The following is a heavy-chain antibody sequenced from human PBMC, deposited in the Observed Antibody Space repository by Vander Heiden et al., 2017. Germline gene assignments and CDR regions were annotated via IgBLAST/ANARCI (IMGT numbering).Heavy chain of an antibody. V-gene: IGHV2-70*01. D-gene: IGHD3-10*01. CDR1: GFSLSTSGMC. Sequence: QVTLRESGPALVKPTQTLTLTCTFSGFSLSTSGMCVSWIRQPPGKALEWLALIEWDDDKYYSTYLKTRLTISKDTSKNQVVLTMTNMDPVDTATYYCARIPVTMVRGVIYYYYGMDVWGQGTTVTVSS. CDR2: IEWDDDK. J-gene: IGHJ6*02. CDR3: ARIPVTMVRGVIYYYYGMDV.